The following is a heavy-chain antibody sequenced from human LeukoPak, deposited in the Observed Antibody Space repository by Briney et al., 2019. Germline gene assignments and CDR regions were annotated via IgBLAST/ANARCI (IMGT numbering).Heavy chain of an antibody. CDR1: GGSFSGYY. CDR2: INHSGST. V-gene: IGHV4-34*01. Sequence: SETLSLTCAVYGGSFSGYYWSWLRQPPGKGLEWIGEINHSGSTNYNPSLKSRVTISVDTSKNQFSLKLSSVTAADTAVYYCARVQVAPDLYYFDYWGRGTLVTVSS. J-gene: IGHJ4*02. D-gene: IGHD2-8*02. CDR3: ARVQVAPDLYYFDY.